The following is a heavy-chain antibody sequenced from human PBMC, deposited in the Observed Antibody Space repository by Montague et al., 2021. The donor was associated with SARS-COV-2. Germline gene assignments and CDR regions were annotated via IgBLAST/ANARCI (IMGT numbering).Heavy chain of an antibody. CDR1: GGSISSYY. D-gene: IGHD5-24*01. V-gene: IGHV4-59*01. CDR2: IYYSRST. J-gene: IGHJ4*02. Sequence: SETLSLTCTVSGGSISSYYWSWIRQPPVKGLDWIGYIYYSRSTNYNHSLKRRVTISVDPSKNQFSLKLRSVTAADTAAYYCARVFPRWLQFDTYFDYWGQGTLVTVSS. CDR3: ARVFPRWLQFDTYFDY.